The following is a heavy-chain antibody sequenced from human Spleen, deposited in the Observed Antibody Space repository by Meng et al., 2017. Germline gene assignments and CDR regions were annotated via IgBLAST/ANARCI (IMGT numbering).Heavy chain of an antibody. J-gene: IGHJ5*02. CDR3: ARDNSSRWYYWFDP. CDR1: GFTFSSYA. CDR2: MSYDGSDT. V-gene: IGHV3-30*01. Sequence: QVQVVEAGGGVVQPGRSLRLSCAASGFTFSSYAMHWVRQAPGKGLEWVAVMSYDGSDTYYADSVKGRFTISRDNSKNTLYLQMNSLRAEDAAVYYCARDNSSRWYYWFDPWGQGTLVTVSS. D-gene: IGHD6-13*01.